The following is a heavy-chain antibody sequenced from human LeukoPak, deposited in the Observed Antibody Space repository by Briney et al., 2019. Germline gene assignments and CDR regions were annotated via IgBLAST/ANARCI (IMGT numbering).Heavy chain of an antibody. Sequence: ASVKVSCKASGYTFTSYGISWVRQAPGQGLEWMGWISAYNGNTNYAQKLQGRVTMTTDTSTSTAYMELRSLRSDDTAVYYCARNGLTTGAKSHYYYMDVWGKGTTVTVSS. V-gene: IGHV1-18*01. CDR1: GYTFTSYG. CDR2: ISAYNGNT. CDR3: ARNGLTTGAKSHYYYMDV. J-gene: IGHJ6*03. D-gene: IGHD1-1*01.